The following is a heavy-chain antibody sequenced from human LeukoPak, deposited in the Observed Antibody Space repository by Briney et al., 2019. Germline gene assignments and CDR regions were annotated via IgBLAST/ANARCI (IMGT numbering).Heavy chain of an antibody. CDR1: GYTFTSNY. D-gene: IGHD2-21*02. CDR3: ARGWLAETTVVTPYNY. J-gene: IGHJ4*02. V-gene: IGHV1-46*01. CDR2: IYPRDGST. Sequence: WASVKVSCKASGYTFTSNYIHWVRQAPGQGLEWMGMIYPRDGSTSYAQKFQGRVTVTRDTSTSTVHMELSGLRSEDTAVYYCARGWLAETTVVTPYNYWGQGTLVTVSS.